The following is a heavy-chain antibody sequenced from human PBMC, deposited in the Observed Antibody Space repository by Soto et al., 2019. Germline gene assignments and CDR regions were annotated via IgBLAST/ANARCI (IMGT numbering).Heavy chain of an antibody. V-gene: IGHV4-39*01. CDR1: GGSISSSSYY. Sequence: PSETLSLTCTVSGGSISSSSYYWGWIRQPPGKGLEWIGSIYYSGSTYYNPSLKSRVTISVDTSKNQFSLKLSSVTAADTAVYYCARAIAAAGPPNNWFDPWGQGTLVTVSS. D-gene: IGHD6-13*01. CDR2: IYYSGST. J-gene: IGHJ5*02. CDR3: ARAIAAAGPPNNWFDP.